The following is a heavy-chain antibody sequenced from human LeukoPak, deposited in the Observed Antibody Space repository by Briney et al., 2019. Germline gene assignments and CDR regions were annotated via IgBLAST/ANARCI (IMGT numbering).Heavy chain of an antibody. Sequence: GGSLRLSCAASGFTFSSHDMYWVRQTGKRLEWVAASDSTGDTYYLDSVKGRFTISRETVKNSLSLQMNGLRVGDTGVYYCARVPARLPVHYPYFDSWGQGALVTVSS. D-gene: IGHD6-6*01. V-gene: IGHV3-13*01. CDR3: ARVPARLPVHYPYFDS. CDR1: GFTFSSHD. J-gene: IGHJ4*02. CDR2: SDSTGDT.